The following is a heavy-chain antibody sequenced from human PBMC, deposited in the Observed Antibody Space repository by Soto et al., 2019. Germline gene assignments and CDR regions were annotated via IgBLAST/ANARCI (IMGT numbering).Heavy chain of an antibody. CDR1: GFTFSNFD. CDR2: ISFDGSNK. D-gene: IGHD2-2*01. CDR3: VKPYCSTNSCHSWFDP. V-gene: IGHV3-30*18. J-gene: IGHJ5*02. Sequence: GSLRLSCAASGFTFSNFDMHWVRQAPGKGLEWVAIISFDGSNKNYRDSVKGRFTISRDNSKNMLYLQMNSLRTEDMAIYYCVKPYCSTNSCHSWFDPWGQGTLVTVSS.